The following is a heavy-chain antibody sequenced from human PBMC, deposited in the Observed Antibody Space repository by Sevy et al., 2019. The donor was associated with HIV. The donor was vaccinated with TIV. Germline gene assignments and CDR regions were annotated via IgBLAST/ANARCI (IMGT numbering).Heavy chain of an antibody. Sequence: ASVKVSCKTTGYIFSDYNMHWVRQAPGQGLEWMALINPNSGVTIYAHNFRGRVSVTRDTSMSIAYMELSGLKSDDTAVYYCVREDINAPRTLLSFDIWGQGTMVTVSS. CDR3: VREDINAPRTLLSFDI. CDR1: GYIFSDYN. V-gene: IGHV1-2*06. CDR2: INPNSGVT. J-gene: IGHJ3*02. D-gene: IGHD3-3*01.